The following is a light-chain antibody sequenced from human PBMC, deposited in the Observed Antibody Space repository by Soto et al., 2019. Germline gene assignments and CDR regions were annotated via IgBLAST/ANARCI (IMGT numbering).Light chain of an antibody. CDR1: SSNIGNNA. Sequence: QPVLTQPPSVSEAPRQRVTISCSGSSSNIGNNAVNWYQQLPGKAPKLLIYYDDLLPSGVSDRFSGSKSGTSASLAISGLQSEDEAQCYCAAWDDTLNGPGVFGGGTKLTVL. J-gene: IGLJ3*02. CDR2: YDD. V-gene: IGLV1-36*01. CDR3: AAWDDTLNGPGV.